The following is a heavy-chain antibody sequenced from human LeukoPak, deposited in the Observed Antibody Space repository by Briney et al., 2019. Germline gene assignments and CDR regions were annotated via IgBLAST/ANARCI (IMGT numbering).Heavy chain of an antibody. D-gene: IGHD2-15*01. J-gene: IGHJ6*03. CDR1: GFTFSSHG. CDR2: ISYDGGNK. Sequence: GGSLRLSCAASGFTFSSHGMHWVRQAPGKGLEWVAVISYDGGNKYYADSVKGRLTISRDNSRNTLYLQMNSLRADDTAVYYCARGRYCSGGSCYSWYNYYYMDVWGKGTTVIVSS. CDR3: ARGRYCSGGSCYSWYNYYYMDV. V-gene: IGHV3-30*04.